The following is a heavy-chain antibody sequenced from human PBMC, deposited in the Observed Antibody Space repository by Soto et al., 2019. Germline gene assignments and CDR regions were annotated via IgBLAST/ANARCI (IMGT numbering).Heavy chain of an antibody. CDR2: ISGSGGST. D-gene: IGHD3-22*01. CDR3: AKYVVKSYYYDSNYYYGMDV. Sequence: PGGSLRLSCTASGFTFSSYAMSWVRQAPGKGLEWVTAISGSGGSTYYADSVKGRFTISRDNSKNTLYLQMNSLRAEDTAVYYCAKYVVKSYYYDSNYYYGMDVWGQGTTVTVSS. V-gene: IGHV3-23*01. CDR1: GFTFSSYA. J-gene: IGHJ6*02.